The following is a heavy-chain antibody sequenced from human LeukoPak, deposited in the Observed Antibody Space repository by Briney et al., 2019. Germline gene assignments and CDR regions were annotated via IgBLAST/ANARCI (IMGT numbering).Heavy chain of an antibody. J-gene: IGHJ4*02. CDR3: AKDTPFGGY. CDR2: IKQDGSEK. Sequence: GGSLRLSCTASGFTFSSFWMSWVRQAPGKGLEWVANIKQDGSEKNYVGSVKGRFTISRDNANNSLYLQMNSLRAEDTAVYCCAKDTPFGGYRSQGTLVTVSS. CDR1: GFTFSSFW. D-gene: IGHD3-16*01. V-gene: IGHV3-7*03.